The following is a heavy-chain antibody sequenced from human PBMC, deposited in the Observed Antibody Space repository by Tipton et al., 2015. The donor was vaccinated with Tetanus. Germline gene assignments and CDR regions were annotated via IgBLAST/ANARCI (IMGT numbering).Heavy chain of an antibody. CDR3: ARGQSHRYYYDSSSVGIPGGAFDI. CDR1: GYTFTSYY. J-gene: IGHJ3*02. Sequence: QLVQSGAEVKKPGASVKVSCKASGYTFTSYYMHWVRQAPGQGLEWMGIINPSGGSTSYAQKFQGRVTMTRDTSTSTVYMELSSLRSEDTAVYYCARGQSHRYYYDSSSVGIPGGAFDIWGQGTMVTVSS. D-gene: IGHD3-22*01. V-gene: IGHV1-46*01. CDR2: INPSGGST.